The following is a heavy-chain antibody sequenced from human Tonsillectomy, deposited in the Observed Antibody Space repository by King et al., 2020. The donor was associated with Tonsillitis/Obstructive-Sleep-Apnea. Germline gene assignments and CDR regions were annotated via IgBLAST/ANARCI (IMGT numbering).Heavy chain of an antibody. D-gene: IGHD3-3*01. CDR3: ARDSGVGRAYPFDY. CDR2: VYDGGST. Sequence: QLQESGPGLVKASETLSLTCTVSGGAISNFHWSWIRQPPGKGLEWIGYVYDGGSTRYNPSLKSRATISVDTSKNHFSLKLNSVTAADTAVYYCARDSGVGRAYPFDYWGQGPLVTVSS. V-gene: IGHV4-59*01. CDR1: GGAISNFH. J-gene: IGHJ4*02.